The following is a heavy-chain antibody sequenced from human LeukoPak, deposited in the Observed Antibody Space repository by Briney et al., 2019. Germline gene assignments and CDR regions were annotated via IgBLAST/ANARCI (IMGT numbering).Heavy chain of an antibody. CDR1: GYTFTSYG. CDR2: ISAYNGNT. D-gene: IGHD3-3*01. Sequence: GASVKVSCKASGYTFTSYGISWVRQAPGQGLEWMGWISAYNGNTNYAQKLQGRVTMTTDTSTSTAYMELRSLRSEDTAVYYCATPKRFLEWLSYWGQGTLVTVSS. CDR3: ATPKRFLEWLSY. V-gene: IGHV1-18*01. J-gene: IGHJ4*02.